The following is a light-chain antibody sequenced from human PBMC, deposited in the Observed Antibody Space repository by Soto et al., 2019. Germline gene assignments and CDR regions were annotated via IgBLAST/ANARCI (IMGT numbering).Light chain of an antibody. Sequence: EIVLTQSPATLSLSPGERATLSCRASQSVSTFLAWYQQKPGQAPRLLIYDTSNRATDIPARFSSSGSGTDFTLTISSLEPEDFAVYYCQQRSNRLLTFGGGNKVEIK. CDR2: DTS. V-gene: IGKV3-11*01. J-gene: IGKJ4*01. CDR3: QQRSNRLLT. CDR1: QSVSTF.